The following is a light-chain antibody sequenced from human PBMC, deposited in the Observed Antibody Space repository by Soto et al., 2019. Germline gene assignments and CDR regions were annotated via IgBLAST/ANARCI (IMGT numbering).Light chain of an antibody. Sequence: EIVLTQSPGTLSLSPGERATLSCRASQSVSSNYLAWYQQKPGQAPRPLIYGASSRATGIPDRFSGSGAGTDFTLTISRLESEDFAVYYCHQYGSLPWTFGQGTKVEIK. CDR3: HQYGSLPWT. V-gene: IGKV3-20*01. CDR1: QSVSSNY. J-gene: IGKJ1*01. CDR2: GAS.